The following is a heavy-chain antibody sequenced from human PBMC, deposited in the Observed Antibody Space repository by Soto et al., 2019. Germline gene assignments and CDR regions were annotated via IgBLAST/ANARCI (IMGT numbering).Heavy chain of an antibody. J-gene: IGHJ4*03. Sequence: QVQLVQSGAEVKKPGASVKVSCKASGYTFTNYGISWVRQAPGQGLEWIGWISAYNGDTHYAQKLQGRVTMTTDRSTSTAYMELRSLRSDDTAVYYCARDPTPAATRPFDYWGQGTLVTVSS. V-gene: IGHV1-18*04. CDR2: ISAYNGDT. CDR3: ARDPTPAATRPFDY. D-gene: IGHD2-2*01. CDR1: GYTFTNYG.